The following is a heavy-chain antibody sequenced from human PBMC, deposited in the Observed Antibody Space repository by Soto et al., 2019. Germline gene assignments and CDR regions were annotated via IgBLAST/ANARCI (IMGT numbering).Heavy chain of an antibody. CDR3: ARAYFPNIDY. CDR2: ISTTGNTI. V-gene: IGHV3-48*03. CDR1: RFTFTDYE. J-gene: IGHJ4*02. D-gene: IGHD3-9*01. Sequence: QTGGSLRLSCAASRFTFTDYEFNWVRQAPGKGLEWISYISTTGNTIYYADSVKGRFTISRDNAKNFVYLQMNSLRAEDTAVYYCARAYFPNIDYWGQGIMVTVSA.